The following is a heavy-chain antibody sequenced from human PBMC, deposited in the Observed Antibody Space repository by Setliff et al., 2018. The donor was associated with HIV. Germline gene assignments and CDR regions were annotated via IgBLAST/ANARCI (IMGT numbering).Heavy chain of an antibody. CDR2: ISVDGSGK. Sequence: GGSLRLSCTASGFTFSDSVMYWVRQPPGKGLEWVAAISVDGSGKFYADSVKGRFTISRDNSRNTLYLQMNSLRDEDTAVYYCARDTTDDNSIFPYWGQGTLVTVSS. D-gene: IGHD3-22*01. V-gene: IGHV3-30*01. CDR1: GFTFSDSV. CDR3: ARDTTDDNSIFPY. J-gene: IGHJ4*02.